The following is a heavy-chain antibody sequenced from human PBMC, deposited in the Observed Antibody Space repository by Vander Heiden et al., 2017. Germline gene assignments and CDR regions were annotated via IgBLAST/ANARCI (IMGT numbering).Heavy chain of an antibody. V-gene: IGHV4-34*01. CDR3: ARGRSLRARFDY. Sequence: QVQLQQWGAGLLKPSETLSLTCAVYGGSFSGYYWSWIRQPPGKGLEWIGEINHSGSTNYNPSLKSRVTISVDTSKNQFSLKLSSVTAADTAVYYCARGRSLRARFDYWGQGTLVTVS. J-gene: IGHJ4*02. CDR1: GGSFSGYY. CDR2: INHSGST.